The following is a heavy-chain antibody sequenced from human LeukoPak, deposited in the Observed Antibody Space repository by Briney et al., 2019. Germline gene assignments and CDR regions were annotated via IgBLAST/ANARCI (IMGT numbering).Heavy chain of an antibody. CDR1: GGSISFQY. D-gene: IGHD4-23*01. V-gene: IGHV4-4*07. Sequence: PSETLSLTCTVSGGSISFQYWNWIRQPAGKGLEWIGRIYTSGSTNYNPSLKSRVTMSVDTSKNQFSLKLSSVTAADTAVYYCARGVTTLEGDNWFDPWGQGTLVTVSS. CDR3: ARGVTTLEGDNWFDP. J-gene: IGHJ5*02. CDR2: IYTSGST.